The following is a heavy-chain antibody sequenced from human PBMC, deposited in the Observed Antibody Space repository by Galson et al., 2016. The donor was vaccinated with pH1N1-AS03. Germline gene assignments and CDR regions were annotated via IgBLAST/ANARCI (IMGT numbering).Heavy chain of an antibody. V-gene: IGHV1-18*04. J-gene: IGHJ6*04. CDR3: ARDRGFRPDTFDI. D-gene: IGHD1-14*01. CDR2: ISGYDDDT. CDR1: GYTFSTYG. Sequence: SVKVSCKASGYTFSTYGVSWVRQAPRQGLEWMGWISGYDDDTNYAQNVAGRVTMTTDKSTSTVYMELRSLRSGDTAVYYCARDRGFRPDTFDIWGKGTTVTVSS.